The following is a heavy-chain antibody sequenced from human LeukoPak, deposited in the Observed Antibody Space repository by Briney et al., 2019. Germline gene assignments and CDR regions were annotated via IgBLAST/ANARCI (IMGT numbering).Heavy chain of an antibody. CDR3: AKFIYDFWSGYYSFDY. V-gene: IGHV3-21*04. J-gene: IGHJ4*02. CDR1: GFTFSSYS. CDR2: ISSSSSYI. Sequence: PGGSLRLSCAASGFTFSSYSMNWVRQAPGKGLEWVSSISSSSSYICYADSVKGRFTISRDNAKNSLYLQMNSLRAEDTAVYYCAKFIYDFWSGYYSFDYWGQGTLVTVSS. D-gene: IGHD3-3*01.